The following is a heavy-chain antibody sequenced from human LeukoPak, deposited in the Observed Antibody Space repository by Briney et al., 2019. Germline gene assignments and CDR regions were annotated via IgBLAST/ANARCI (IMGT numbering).Heavy chain of an antibody. CDR3: ARRGTTGTTSWFDP. Sequence: VASVKVSCKASGGTFSSYVISRVRQAPGQGLEWMGGITPIFGTANYAQKFQGRVTITADESTSTAYMELSSLRSEDTAVYYCARRGTTGTTSWFDPWGQGTLVTVSS. V-gene: IGHV1-69*01. J-gene: IGHJ5*02. D-gene: IGHD1-1*01. CDR2: ITPIFGTA. CDR1: GGTFSSYV.